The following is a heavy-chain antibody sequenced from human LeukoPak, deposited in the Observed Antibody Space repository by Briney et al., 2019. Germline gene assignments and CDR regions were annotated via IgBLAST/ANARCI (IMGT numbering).Heavy chain of an antibody. CDR3: ARDGGAGFYYDSMGDY. V-gene: IGHV4-4*08. Sequence: SETLSPTCTVSGGSISSYYWSWIRQPPGKGLEWIGRIYTSGSTNYNPSLKSRVTISVDTSKNQFSLKLSSVTAADTAVYYCARDGGAGFYYDSMGDYWGQGTLVTVSS. CDR1: GGSISSYY. J-gene: IGHJ4*02. D-gene: IGHD3-22*01. CDR2: IYTSGST.